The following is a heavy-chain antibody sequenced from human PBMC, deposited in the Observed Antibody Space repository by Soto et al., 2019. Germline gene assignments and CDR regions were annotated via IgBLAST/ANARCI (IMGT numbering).Heavy chain of an antibody. CDR2: IFYSGGT. J-gene: IGHJ4*02. Sequence: SETLSLTCTVSGDSISTYYWSWIRQPPGKGLQWIGYIFYSGGTAYNPSLKSRVTISLDMSKKQISLKLRSVTTADTATYFCARLQLVQKVIDYWGQGTLVTVSS. D-gene: IGHD1-1*01. CDR3: ARLQLVQKVIDY. CDR1: GDSISTYY. V-gene: IGHV4-59*01.